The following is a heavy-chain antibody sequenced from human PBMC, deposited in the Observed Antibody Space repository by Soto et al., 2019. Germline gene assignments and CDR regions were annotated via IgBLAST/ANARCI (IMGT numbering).Heavy chain of an antibody. D-gene: IGHD3-10*01. J-gene: IGHJ4*02. CDR2: IVVGSGNT. CDR3: AAVRITMVRGVTHFDY. Sequence: ASVKVSCKASGFTFTSSAVQWVRQARGQRLEWIGWIVVGSGNTNYAQKFQERVTITRGMSTSTAYMELSSLRSEDTAVYYCAAVRITMVRGVTHFDYWGQGTLVTVSS. V-gene: IGHV1-58*01. CDR1: GFTFTSSA.